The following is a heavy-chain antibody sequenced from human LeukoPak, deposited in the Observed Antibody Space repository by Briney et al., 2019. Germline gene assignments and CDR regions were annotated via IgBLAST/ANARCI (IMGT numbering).Heavy chain of an antibody. CDR1: GFTVSSNY. Sequence: PGGSLRLSCAASGFTVSSNYMNWVRQAPGKGLEWASIIYSGGDTYYADSVKGRFTISRDNSKNTLYLQMNSLRAEDTAVYYCTRGPGSTWYSDYWGQGTLVTVSS. J-gene: IGHJ4*02. CDR3: TRGPGSTWYSDY. D-gene: IGHD6-13*01. CDR2: IYSGGDT. V-gene: IGHV3-66*02.